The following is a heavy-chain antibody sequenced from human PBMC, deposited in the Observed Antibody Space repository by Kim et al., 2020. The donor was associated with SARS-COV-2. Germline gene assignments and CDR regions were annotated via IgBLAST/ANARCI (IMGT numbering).Heavy chain of an antibody. D-gene: IGHD2-15*01. Sequence: GKANYARKFQGRVTVTADKSTSTAYMELSSLRSEDTAVYYCARAGVGFDPWGQGTLVTVSS. CDR2: GKA. CDR3: ARAGVGFDP. J-gene: IGHJ5*02. V-gene: IGHV1-69*04.